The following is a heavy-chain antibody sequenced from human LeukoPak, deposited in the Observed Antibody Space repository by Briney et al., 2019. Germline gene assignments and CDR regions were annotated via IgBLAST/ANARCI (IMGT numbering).Heavy chain of an antibody. J-gene: IGHJ6*03. CDR3: ARETVVVPAAMNGDYYYYYMDV. Sequence: GGSLRLSCAASGFTFSSYGMHWVRQAPGKGLEWVAFIRYDGSNKYYADSVKGRFTISRDNSKNTLYLQMNSLRAEDTAVYYCARETVVVPAAMNGDYYYYYMDVWGKGTTVTVSS. D-gene: IGHD2-2*01. V-gene: IGHV3-30*02. CDR1: GFTFSSYG. CDR2: IRYDGSNK.